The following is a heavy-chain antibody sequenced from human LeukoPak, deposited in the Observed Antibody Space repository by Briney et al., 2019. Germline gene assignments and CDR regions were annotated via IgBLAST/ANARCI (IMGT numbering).Heavy chain of an antibody. CDR3: ARDEGYDILTGYYKGSPDY. Sequence: GGSLRLSCAASGFTFSSYGMHWVRQAPGKGLEWVAVIWYDGSNKYYADSVEGRFTISRDNSKNTLYLQMNSLRAEDTAVYYCARDEGYDILTGYYKGSPDYWGQGTLVTVSS. CDR2: IWYDGSNK. CDR1: GFTFSSYG. V-gene: IGHV3-33*01. D-gene: IGHD3-9*01. J-gene: IGHJ4*02.